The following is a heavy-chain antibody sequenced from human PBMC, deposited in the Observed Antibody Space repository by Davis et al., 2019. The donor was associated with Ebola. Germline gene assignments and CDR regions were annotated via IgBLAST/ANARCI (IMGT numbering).Heavy chain of an antibody. D-gene: IGHD3-22*01. CDR2: INPSGGSP. Sequence: ASVKVSCKASGYTFTSYYMHWVRQAPGQGLEWMGLINPSGGSPSYAQKFQGRVTMTRDTSTSTVYMELSSLRSEDTAVYYCARGITMIVVTGWFDPWGQGTLVTVSS. V-gene: IGHV1-46*01. J-gene: IGHJ5*02. CDR1: GYTFTSYY. CDR3: ARGITMIVVTGWFDP.